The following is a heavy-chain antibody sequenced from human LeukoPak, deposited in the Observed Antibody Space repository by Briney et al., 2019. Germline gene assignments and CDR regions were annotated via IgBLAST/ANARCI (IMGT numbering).Heavy chain of an antibody. Sequence: GGSLRLSCAASGFTFSSYSMNWVRQAPGKGLEWVSYISSSSSTIYYADSVKGRFTISRDNAKNSLYLQMNSLRAEDTAVYYCARGRGSSSFDYWGQGTLVTVSS. J-gene: IGHJ4*02. CDR2: ISSSSSTI. CDR3: ARGRGSSSFDY. D-gene: IGHD6-13*01. V-gene: IGHV3-48*01. CDR1: GFTFSSYS.